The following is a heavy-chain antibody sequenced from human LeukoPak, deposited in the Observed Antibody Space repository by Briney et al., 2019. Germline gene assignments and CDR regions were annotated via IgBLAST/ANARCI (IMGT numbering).Heavy chain of an antibody. J-gene: IGHJ4*02. CDR2: ISYDGSNK. Sequence: AGRSLRLSCAASGFTFSSYAMHWVRQAPGKGLEWVAVISYDGSNKYYADSVKGRFTISRDNSKNTLYLQMNSLRAEDTAVYYCAKDLPAAYFDSWGQGTLATVSS. D-gene: IGHD2-2*01. V-gene: IGHV3-30-3*01. CDR1: GFTFSSYA. CDR3: AKDLPAAYFDS.